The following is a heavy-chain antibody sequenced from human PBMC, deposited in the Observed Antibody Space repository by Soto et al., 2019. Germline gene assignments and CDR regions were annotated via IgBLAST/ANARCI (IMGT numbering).Heavy chain of an antibody. CDR2: IIPIFGTA. V-gene: IGHV1-69*13. CDR3: ASRYYDSSGYLPASMDV. Sequence: RDSVKVSCKASGGTFSSYAISWVRQAPGQGLEWMGGIIPIFGTANYAQKFQGRVTITADESTSTAYMELSSLRSEDTAVYYCASRYYDSSGYLPASMDVWGQGTTVTVSS. CDR1: GGTFSSYA. J-gene: IGHJ6*02. D-gene: IGHD3-22*01.